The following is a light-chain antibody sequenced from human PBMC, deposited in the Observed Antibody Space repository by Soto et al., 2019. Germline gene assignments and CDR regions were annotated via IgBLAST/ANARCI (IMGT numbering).Light chain of an antibody. CDR1: QSLLHSNGHNY. CDR3: MQNLQTPFT. V-gene: IGKV2-28*01. CDR2: LGS. J-gene: IGKJ3*01. Sequence: EIVLTQSPAALSVSPGGRATLSCRSSQSLLHSNGHNYVDWYLQKPGQSPQLLIYLGSIRASGVSDRFSGSGSGTDFTLKISRVEAEDVGLYYCMQNLQTPFTFGPGTRVDIK.